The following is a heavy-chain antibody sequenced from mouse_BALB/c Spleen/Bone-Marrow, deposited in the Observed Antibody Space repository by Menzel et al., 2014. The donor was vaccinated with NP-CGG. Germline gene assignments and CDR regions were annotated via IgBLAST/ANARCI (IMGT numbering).Heavy chain of an antibody. CDR2: ISSGGGST. CDR1: GFAFSSYD. V-gene: IGHV5-12-1*01. J-gene: IGHJ4*01. D-gene: IGHD5-5*01. CDR3: ARTTPYAMDY. Sequence: DVKLVESGGGLVKPGGSLKPSCAASGFAFSSYDMSWVRQTPEKRLEWVAYISSGGGSTYYPDTVKGRFTISRDNAKNTLYLQMSSLKSEDTAMYYCARTTPYAMDYWGQGTSVTVSS.